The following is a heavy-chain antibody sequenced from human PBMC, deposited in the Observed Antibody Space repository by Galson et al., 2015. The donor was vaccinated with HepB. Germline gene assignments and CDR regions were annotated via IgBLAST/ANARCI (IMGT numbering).Heavy chain of an antibody. D-gene: IGHD2-15*01. J-gene: IGHJ4*02. CDR3: AKDGIMVANNPYHFHY. CDR2: ITSSGGNS. Sequence: SLRLSCAASGSSFTRYAMTWVRQAPGKGLEWVSSITSSGGNSYYTDSVKGRFTVSRDNSKNTLLLQLNSLRAEDTAMYFCAKDGIMVANNPYHFHYWGQGTLVTASS. V-gene: IGHV3-23*01. CDR1: GSSFTRYA.